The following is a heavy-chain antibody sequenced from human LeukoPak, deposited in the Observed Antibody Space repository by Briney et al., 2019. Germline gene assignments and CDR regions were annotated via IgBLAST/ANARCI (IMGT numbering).Heavy chain of an antibody. V-gene: IGHV3-74*01. CDR2: INTDGSRT. CDR3: ARDLTGNVFDY. D-gene: IGHD2-8*02. Sequence: GGSLRLSCAASGFTFTSYWMHWVRQAPGNGLDWVSTINTDGSRTTHADCVKVRVTIARDDAKNSLHLQMNSLRVDDTAVYYCARDLTGNVFDYWGQGTLVTGSS. CDR1: GFTFTSYW. J-gene: IGHJ4*02.